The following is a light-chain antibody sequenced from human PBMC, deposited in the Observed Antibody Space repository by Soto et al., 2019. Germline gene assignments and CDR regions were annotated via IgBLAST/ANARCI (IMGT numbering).Light chain of an antibody. CDR1: QSISSY. J-gene: IGKJ5*01. CDR3: QQSYSTSH. CDR2: AAS. Sequence: GDRVTITCRASQSISSYLNWYQQKPGKAPKLLIYAASSLQSGVPSRLSGSGSGTDFTLTIRSLQPEDVATYYCQQSYSTSHFGQGTRLEIK. V-gene: IGKV1-39*01.